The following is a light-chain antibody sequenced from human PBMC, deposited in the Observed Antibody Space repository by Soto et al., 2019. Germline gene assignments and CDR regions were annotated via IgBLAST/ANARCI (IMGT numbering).Light chain of an antibody. V-gene: IGKV1-39*01. CDR1: QNINTY. CDR2: AAS. Sequence: DIQVTQSPSSLSASVGDRVTITFRASQNINTYLNWYQQKPGKAPKLLIYAASYLQSGVPSRFSGSGSGTDFTLTISSLQPEDFATYYCQQSYSLPAFGLGTKVDIK. J-gene: IGKJ1*01. CDR3: QQSYSLPA.